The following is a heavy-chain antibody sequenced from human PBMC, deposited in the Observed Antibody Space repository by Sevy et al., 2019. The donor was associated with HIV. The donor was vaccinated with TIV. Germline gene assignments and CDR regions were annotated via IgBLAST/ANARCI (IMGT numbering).Heavy chain of an antibody. CDR3: GTITIFGVVITQSELERDGMDV. CDR2: IYYSGST. CDR1: GGSISSSSYY. V-gene: IGHV4-39*01. D-gene: IGHD3-3*01. Sequence: SETLSLTCTVSGGSISSSSYYWGWIRQPPGKGLEWIGSIYYSGSTYYNPSLKSRVTISVDTSKNQFSLKLSSVTAADTAVYYCGTITIFGVVITQSELERDGMDVWGQRTTVTVSS. J-gene: IGHJ6*02.